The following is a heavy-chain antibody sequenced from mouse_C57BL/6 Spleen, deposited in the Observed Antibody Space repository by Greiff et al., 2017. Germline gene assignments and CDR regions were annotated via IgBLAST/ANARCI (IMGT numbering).Heavy chain of an antibody. Sequence: LKESGPGILQSSQTLSLTCSFSGFSLSTSGMGVSWIRQPSGKGLEWLAHIYWDDDKRYNPSLNSRLTISQDTSRNQVFLKITSVDTADTATYYCARSYDGYYDYFDYWGQGTTLTVSS. CDR1: GFSLSTSGMG. CDR3: ARSYDGYYDYFDY. D-gene: IGHD2-3*01. J-gene: IGHJ2*01. V-gene: IGHV8-12*01. CDR2: IYWDDDK.